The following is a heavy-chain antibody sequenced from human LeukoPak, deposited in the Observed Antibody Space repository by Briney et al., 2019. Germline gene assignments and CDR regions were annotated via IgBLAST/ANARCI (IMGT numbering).Heavy chain of an antibody. CDR2: MNPNSGNT. CDR1: GYTFTSYD. J-gene: IGHJ6*02. Sequence: GASVKVSCKASGYTFTSYDINWVRQATGQGLEWMGWMNPNSGNTGSAQKFQGRVTMTRNTSISTTYMELSSLRSEDTAVYYCARFYYGSGSSSYGMDVWGQGTTVTVSS. V-gene: IGHV1-8*01. CDR3: ARFYYGSGSSSYGMDV. D-gene: IGHD3-10*01.